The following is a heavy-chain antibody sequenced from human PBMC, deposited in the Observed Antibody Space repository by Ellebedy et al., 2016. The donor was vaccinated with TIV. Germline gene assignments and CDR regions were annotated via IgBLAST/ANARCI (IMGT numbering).Heavy chain of an antibody. CDR2: IKQDGSAR. CDR1: GFTFGDYA. V-gene: IGHV3-7*03. Sequence: PGGSLRLSCTGSGFTFGDYAMIWFRQAPGKGLEWVANIKQDGSARYYVGSVKGRFTISRDNAKNSLSLQMNSLRADDTAVYYCARAGIITWIEDYWGQGTLVTVSS. J-gene: IGHJ4*02. CDR3: ARAGIITWIEDY. D-gene: IGHD3-16*01.